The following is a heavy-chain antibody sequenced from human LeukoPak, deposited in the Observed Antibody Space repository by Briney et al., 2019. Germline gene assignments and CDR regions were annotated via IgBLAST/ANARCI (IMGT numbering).Heavy chain of an antibody. Sequence: PGGSLRLSCAAPGLTLSSDWMHWVRHAPGKGLVWVSRINSDGSSTRYADSVKGRFTISRDNAKNTLYLQMNSLRAEDTAVYYCAELTSMVEQYWGQGTLVTVSS. J-gene: IGHJ4*02. CDR3: AELTSMVEQY. CDR2: INSDGSST. D-gene: IGHD3-10*01. V-gene: IGHV3-74*01. CDR1: GLTLSSDW.